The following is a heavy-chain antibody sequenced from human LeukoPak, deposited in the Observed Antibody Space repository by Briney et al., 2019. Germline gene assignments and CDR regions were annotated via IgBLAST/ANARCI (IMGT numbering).Heavy chain of an antibody. CDR3: ARGGKATVVTM. V-gene: IGHV4-4*07. Sequence: SETLSITCTVSGGSINSYYWSWIRQPDGKGLEWIGRIYSSGSTNYNPSLKSRVSMSVDTSRNHFSLKLTSVTAADTAVYYCARGGKATVVTMWGQGILVTVSS. J-gene: IGHJ4*02. D-gene: IGHD4-23*01. CDR2: IYSSGST. CDR1: GGSINSYY.